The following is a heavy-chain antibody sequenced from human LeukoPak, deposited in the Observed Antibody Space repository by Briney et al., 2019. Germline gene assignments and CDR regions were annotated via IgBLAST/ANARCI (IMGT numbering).Heavy chain of an antibody. CDR3: AKWSGYPRSY. CDR1: GFTFSSYA. J-gene: IGHJ4*02. Sequence: GASLRLSCGACGFTFSSYAMSWVRQAPGKGLEWVSAISGSGGSTYYADSVKGRFTISRDNSKNTLYLQMNSLRAEDTAVYYCAKWSGYPRSYWGQGTLVTVSS. CDR2: ISGSGGST. D-gene: IGHD3-3*01. V-gene: IGHV3-23*01.